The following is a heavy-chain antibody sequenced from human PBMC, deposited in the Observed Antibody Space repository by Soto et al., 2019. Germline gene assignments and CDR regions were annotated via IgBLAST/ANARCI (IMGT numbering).Heavy chain of an antibody. V-gene: IGHV1-69*13. D-gene: IGHD2-15*01. CDR3: ARVVVAAKVDYYYYGMDV. CDR2: IIPIFGTA. CDR1: GGTLSSYA. Sequence: SVKVSCKASGGTLSSYAISWVRQAPGQGLEWMGGIIPIFGTANYAQKFQGRVTITADESTSTAYMGLSSLRSEDTAVYYCARVVVAAKVDYYYYGMDVWGQGTMVTVSS. J-gene: IGHJ6*02.